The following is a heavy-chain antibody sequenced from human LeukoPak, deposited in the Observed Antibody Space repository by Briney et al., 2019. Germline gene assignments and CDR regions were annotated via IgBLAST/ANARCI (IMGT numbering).Heavy chain of an antibody. CDR2: INPNSGGT. V-gene: IGHV1-2*02. J-gene: IGHJ2*01. CDR1: GYTFTGYY. Sequence: ASVKVSCKASGYTFTGYYIHWARQAPGQGLEWMGWINPNSGGTNYAQKFQGRVTMTRDTSISTAYMELSSPRSDDTALFYCARALTGDWYFDLWGRGTLVTVSS. CDR3: ARALTGDWYFDL. D-gene: IGHD3-9*01.